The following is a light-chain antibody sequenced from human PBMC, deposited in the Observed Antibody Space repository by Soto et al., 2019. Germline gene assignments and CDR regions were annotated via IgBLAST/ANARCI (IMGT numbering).Light chain of an antibody. CDR1: SSDIGGYNF. CDR2: DVS. V-gene: IGLV2-14*01. Sequence: QSALTQPASVSGSPGQSITISCIGTSSDIGGYNFVSWYQQHPGKAPKFMIYDVSIRPSGVSNRFSGSKSGNTASLTISGLQAEDEAEYYCSSYTSSSRYVFGTGTKLTVL. J-gene: IGLJ1*01. CDR3: SSYTSSSRYV.